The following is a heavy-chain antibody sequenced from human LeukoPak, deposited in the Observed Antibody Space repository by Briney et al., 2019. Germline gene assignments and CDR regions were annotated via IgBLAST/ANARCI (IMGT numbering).Heavy chain of an antibody. J-gene: IGHJ6*03. Sequence: GGSLRLSCAASGFTFSSYSMNWVRQAPGKGLEWVSSISSSSSYIYYADSVKGRFTISRDNAKNSLYLQMNSLRAEDTAVYYCARYSGSYYDYYYYMDVWGKRTTVTVSS. CDR1: GFTFSSYS. D-gene: IGHD1-26*01. CDR2: ISSSSSYI. CDR3: ARYSGSYYDYYYYMDV. V-gene: IGHV3-21*01.